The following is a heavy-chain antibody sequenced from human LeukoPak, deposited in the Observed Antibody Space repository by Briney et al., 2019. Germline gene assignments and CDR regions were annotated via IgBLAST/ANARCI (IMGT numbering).Heavy chain of an antibody. CDR1: GFTFSSYG. CDR3: ARITSGLDY. D-gene: IGHD3-10*01. Sequence: GGSLRLSCAASGFTFSSYGMHWVRQAPGKGLEWVANINQDGSEKYYVDSVKGRFTLSRDNAKNSLYLQMNSLRAEDTAVYYCARITSGLDYWGQGTLVTVSS. V-gene: IGHV3-7*01. CDR2: INQDGSEK. J-gene: IGHJ4*02.